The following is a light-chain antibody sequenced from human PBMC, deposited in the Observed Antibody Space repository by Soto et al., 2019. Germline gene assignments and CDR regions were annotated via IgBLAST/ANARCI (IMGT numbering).Light chain of an antibody. Sequence: HSVLTQPASVYGAPGQSITISCTRTSSDVGGYNYVSWYQQYPGKAPKLMIYNVSNRPSGVSNRFSGSKSGNTASLTISGLQAEDEGHYYCSSFTRTNTVLFGGGTKVTVL. CDR3: SSFTRTNTVL. CDR1: SSDVGGYNY. J-gene: IGLJ2*01. V-gene: IGLV2-14*01. CDR2: NVS.